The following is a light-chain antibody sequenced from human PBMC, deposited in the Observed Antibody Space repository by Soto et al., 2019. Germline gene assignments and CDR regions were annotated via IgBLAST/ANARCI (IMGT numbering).Light chain of an antibody. Sequence: DIQMTQSPSTLSASVGDRVTITCRASQSISTWLAWYQQKPGKAPKLLIYDASSLESGVPSRFSGSGSGTEFTLTISSLQPEDFASYYCQQYNIYSTFGQGTKVE. V-gene: IGKV1-5*01. J-gene: IGKJ1*01. CDR2: DAS. CDR3: QQYNIYST. CDR1: QSISTW.